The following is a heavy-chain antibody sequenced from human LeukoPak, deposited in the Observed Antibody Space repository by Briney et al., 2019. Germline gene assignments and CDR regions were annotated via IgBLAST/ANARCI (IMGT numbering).Heavy chain of an antibody. CDR3: AKALGIAARPHYFDY. CDR2: ISGSGGST. D-gene: IGHD6-6*01. Sequence: GGSPRLSCAASGFTFSSYAMSWVRQAPGKGLEWVSAISGSGGSTYYADSVKGRFTISRDNSKNTLYLQMNSLRAEDTAVYYCAKALGIAARPHYFDYWGQGTLVTVSS. J-gene: IGHJ4*02. CDR1: GFTFSSYA. V-gene: IGHV3-23*01.